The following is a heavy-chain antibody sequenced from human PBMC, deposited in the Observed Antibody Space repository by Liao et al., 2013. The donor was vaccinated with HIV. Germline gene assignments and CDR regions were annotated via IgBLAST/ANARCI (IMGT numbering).Heavy chain of an antibody. CDR2: IYISGST. CDR1: GGSISSGSYY. Sequence: QLRLQESGPGLVKPSQTLSLTCTVSGGSISSGSYYWSWIRQSAGKGLEWIGRIYISGSTNYNPSLKSRVTISVDTSKNQFSLKLSSVTAADTAVYYCARDPGAYYMDVWGKGTTVTVSS. CDR3: ARDPGAYYMDV. V-gene: IGHV4-61*02. J-gene: IGHJ6*03. D-gene: IGHD7-27*01.